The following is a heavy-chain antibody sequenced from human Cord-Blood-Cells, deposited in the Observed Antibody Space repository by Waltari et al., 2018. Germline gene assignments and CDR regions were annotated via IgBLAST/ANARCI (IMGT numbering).Heavy chain of an antibody. Sequence: QVQLVESGGGVVQPGRSLRLSCAASGFTFSSYGMHWVRQAPGKGLEWVAVIWYDGSNKYYADSVKGRFTISRNNSKNTLYRQMNSLRAEDTAVYYCARDRGIAVAGTDFDYWGQGTLVTVSS. CDR3: ARDRGIAVAGTDFDY. D-gene: IGHD6-19*01. V-gene: IGHV3-33*01. CDR1: GFTFSSYG. CDR2: IWYDGSNK. J-gene: IGHJ4*02.